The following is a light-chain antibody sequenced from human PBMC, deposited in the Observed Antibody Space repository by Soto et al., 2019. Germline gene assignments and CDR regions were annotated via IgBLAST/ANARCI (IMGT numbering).Light chain of an antibody. CDR3: EQYNNWFSIT. Sequence: EIVMTQSPAFLSVSPGERATLSCRASQSVRTNLAWYQQKPGQSPRLLIYGASTRATGISARFSGSGSGTEFTLTISSLQSEDFAVYYCEQYNNWFSITFGQGTRLEIK. CDR1: QSVRTN. CDR2: GAS. V-gene: IGKV3D-15*01. J-gene: IGKJ5*01.